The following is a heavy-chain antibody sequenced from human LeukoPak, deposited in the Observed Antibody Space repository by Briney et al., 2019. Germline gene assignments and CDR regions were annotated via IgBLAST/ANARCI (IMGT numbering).Heavy chain of an antibody. CDR2: ISRGGSTI. J-gene: IGHJ4*02. V-gene: IGHV3-11*01. CDR1: GFTFSDYY. Sequence: PGGSLRLSCAASGFTFSDYYMSWIRQAPGKGLEWVSYISRGGSTIYYADSVKGRLTISRDNAKNSLHLQMNSLRAEDTAVYYCARVDRDGYNLDCWGQGTLVTVSS. D-gene: IGHD5-24*01. CDR3: ARVDRDGYNLDC.